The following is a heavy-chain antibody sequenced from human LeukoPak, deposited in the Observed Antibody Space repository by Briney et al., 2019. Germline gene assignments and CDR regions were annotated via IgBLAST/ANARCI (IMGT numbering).Heavy chain of an antibody. CDR1: GGSISSGSYY. CDR2: IYTSGST. Sequence: PSQTLSLTCTVSGGSISSGSYYWSWIRQPAGKGLEWIGRIYTSGSTNYNPSLKSRVTISIDTPKDQFSLKLSSVTAADTAVYYCARESGSYPYWGQGTLVTVSS. CDR3: ARESGSYPY. D-gene: IGHD1-26*01. J-gene: IGHJ4*02. V-gene: IGHV4-61*02.